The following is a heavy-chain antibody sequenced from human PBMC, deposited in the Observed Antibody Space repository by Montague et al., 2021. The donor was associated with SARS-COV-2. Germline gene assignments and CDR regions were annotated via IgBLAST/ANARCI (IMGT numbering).Heavy chain of an antibody. Sequence: SETLSLTCAVSGGSFNEYYWAWIRQAPGKGLEWIGDINYSGRTNYNPSLKSRATVLVDTSKNQFSLRLTSVTAADTAVYYCARGTGGHITIFELVIKYWYCDVGGRGTPVTVSS. CDR3: ARGTGGHITIFELVIKYWYCDV. J-gene: IGHJ2*01. V-gene: IGHV4-34*01. D-gene: IGHD3-3*01. CDR2: INYSGRT. CDR1: GGSFNEYY.